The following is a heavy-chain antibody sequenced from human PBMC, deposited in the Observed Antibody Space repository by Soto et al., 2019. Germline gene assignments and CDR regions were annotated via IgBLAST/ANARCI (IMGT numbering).Heavy chain of an antibody. CDR2: LYSDGTT. Sequence: GGSLRLSCVVSGFSVSNNYMSWVRQAPGKGLDWASVLYSDGTTYYVDSVRGRFTISRHNSKNTLYLQMNSLRAEDTAVYYCARGLYYYDSSGPNWFDPWGQGTLVTVSS. CDR3: ARGLYYYDSSGPNWFDP. D-gene: IGHD3-22*01. J-gene: IGHJ5*02. CDR1: GFSVSNNY. V-gene: IGHV3-53*01.